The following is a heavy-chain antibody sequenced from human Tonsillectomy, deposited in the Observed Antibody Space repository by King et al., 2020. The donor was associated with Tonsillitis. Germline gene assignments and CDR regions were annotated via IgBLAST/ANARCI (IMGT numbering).Heavy chain of an antibody. V-gene: IGHV2-26*01. D-gene: IGHD2-15*01. J-gene: IGHJ5*02. CDR1: GFSLSNTRMG. CDR2: IFSNDEK. CDR3: ARIVASGYCSGGSCYPNWFAP. Sequence: VTLKESGPVLVKPTETLTLTCTVSGFSLSNTRMGVSWIRQPPGKALEWLAHIFSNDEKSYSTSLKSRLTISRDTSKSQVVLTMTNMDPVDTATYYCARIVASGYCSGGSCYPNWFAPWGQGTLVTVSS.